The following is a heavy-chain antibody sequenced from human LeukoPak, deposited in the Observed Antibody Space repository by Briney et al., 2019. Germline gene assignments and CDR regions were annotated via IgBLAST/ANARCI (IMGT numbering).Heavy chain of an antibody. CDR3: AKDPGVAIFGVVITNPHDY. V-gene: IGHV3-23*01. D-gene: IGHD3-3*01. J-gene: IGHJ4*02. CDR1: GFTFSSYA. Sequence: SGGSLRLSCAASGFTFSSYAMSWVRQAPGKGLEWVSAISGSGGSTYYADSVKGRFTISRVNSENTLYLQMNSLRAEDTAVYYCAKDPGVAIFGVVITNPHDYWGQGTLVTVSS. CDR2: ISGSGGST.